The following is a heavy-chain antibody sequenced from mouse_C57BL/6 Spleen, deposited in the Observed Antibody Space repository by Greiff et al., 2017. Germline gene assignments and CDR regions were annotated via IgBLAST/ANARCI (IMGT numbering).Heavy chain of an antibody. D-gene: IGHD1-1*01. CDR2: ISSGSSTI. CDR1: GFTFSDYG. J-gene: IGHJ1*03. CDR3: ARPLLLRYDWYFDV. Sequence: EVKLVESGGGLVKPGGSLKLSCAASGFTFSDYGMHWVRQAPEKGLEWVAYISSGSSTIYYADTVKGRFTISRDNAKNTLFLQMTSLRSEDTAMYYCARPLLLRYDWYFDVWGTGTTVTVSS. V-gene: IGHV5-17*01.